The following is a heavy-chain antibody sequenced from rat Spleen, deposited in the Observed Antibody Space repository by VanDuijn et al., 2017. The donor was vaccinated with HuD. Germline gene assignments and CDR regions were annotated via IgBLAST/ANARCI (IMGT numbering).Heavy chain of an antibody. Sequence: EVQLVESGGGLVQPGRSLKLSCAASGFTYSNFVMAWVRQAPTKGLEWVASISASGGSTYWRDSMKGRFIISRDNAKSTLYLQMDSLGSEDKATYCCTTYYMGTPFAYWGQGTLVTVSS. V-gene: IGHV5-27*01. CDR1: GFTYSNFV. CDR3: TTYYMGTPFAY. D-gene: IGHD1-5*01. CDR2: ISASGGST. J-gene: IGHJ3*01.